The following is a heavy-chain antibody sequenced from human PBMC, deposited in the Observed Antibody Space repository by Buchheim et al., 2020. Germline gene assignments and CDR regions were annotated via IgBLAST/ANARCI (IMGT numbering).Heavy chain of an antibody. CDR1: GFTFSSYG. CDR2: IWYDGSNK. J-gene: IGHJ1*01. CDR3: ARDPDGGNYGKYFQH. D-gene: IGHD4-23*01. V-gene: IGHV3-33*01. Sequence: QVQLVESGGGVVQPGRSLRLSCAASGFTFSSYGMHWVRQAPGKGLEWVAVIWYDGSNKYYADSVKGQFTISRDNSKNTLYLQTNSMRAEETAVYYCARDPDGGNYGKYFQHWGKGT.